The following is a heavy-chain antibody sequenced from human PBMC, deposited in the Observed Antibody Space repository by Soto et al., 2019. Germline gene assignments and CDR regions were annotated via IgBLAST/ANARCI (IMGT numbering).Heavy chain of an antibody. CDR2: FYSSGSI. V-gene: IGHV4-31*03. D-gene: IGHD5-18*01. CDR1: GYSITAGGYY. Sequence: PPETLCLTCFVSGYSITAGGYYWSWIRHHPGKGLEWIGSFYSSGSIIYNPSLRSRVSISGDTSSNQFSMSLTSVTAADTARYYCARIPVDTSMIYWFDPWAQGTLVTVS. CDR3: ARIPVDTSMIYWFDP. J-gene: IGHJ5*02.